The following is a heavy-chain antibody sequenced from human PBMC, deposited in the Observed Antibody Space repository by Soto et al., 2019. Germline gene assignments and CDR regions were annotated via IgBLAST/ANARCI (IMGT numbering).Heavy chain of an antibody. CDR1: GFTFSNHG. CDR3: AKDSPECSGGSCYAVIHY. D-gene: IGHD2-15*01. J-gene: IGHJ4*02. CDR2: IWYDGSKE. V-gene: IGHV3-33*06. Sequence: QVQLVESGGGVVQPGRSLRLSCVGSGFTFSNHGMHWFRQAPGKGLEWVADIWYDGSKEKYADSVKGRFSISRDDSKNTGCLQMNSLRVEDTAVYFCAKDSPECSGGSCYAVIHYWGQGTLVTVSS.